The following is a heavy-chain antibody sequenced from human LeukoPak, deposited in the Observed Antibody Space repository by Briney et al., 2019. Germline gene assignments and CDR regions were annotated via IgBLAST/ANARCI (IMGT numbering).Heavy chain of an antibody. Sequence: SETLSLTCTVSGGSISSYYWSWIRQPPGKGLEWIGYIYYSGSTNYNPSLKSQVTISVDTSKNQFSLKLSSVTAADTAVYYCARRGYGSGSYGLDPWGQGTLVTVSS. CDR2: IYYSGST. CDR1: GGSISSYY. D-gene: IGHD3-10*01. CDR3: ARRGYGSGSYGLDP. J-gene: IGHJ5*02. V-gene: IGHV4-59*01.